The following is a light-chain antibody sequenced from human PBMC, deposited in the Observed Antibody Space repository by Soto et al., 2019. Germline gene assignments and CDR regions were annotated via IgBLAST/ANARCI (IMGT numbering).Light chain of an antibody. J-gene: IGLJ7*01. V-gene: IGLV1-44*01. CDR2: SNN. Sequence: QSVLTQPPSASGTPGQRVTISCSGSSSNIGSNTVNWYQQLPGTAPKLLIYSNNHRPSGVPDRFSGSKSGTSASLAISWLQSEDEADYYCAAWDDSLNGAVFGGGTQLTVL. CDR3: AAWDDSLNGAV. CDR1: SSNIGSNT.